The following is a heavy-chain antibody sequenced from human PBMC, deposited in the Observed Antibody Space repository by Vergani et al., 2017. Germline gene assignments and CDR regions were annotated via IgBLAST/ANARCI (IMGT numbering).Heavy chain of an antibody. J-gene: IGHJ4*02. CDR3: ARVRARITIFDY. V-gene: IGHV4-59*01. D-gene: IGHD3-3*01. CDR2: IYYSGST. CDR1: GGSISSYY. Sequence: QVQLQESGPGLVKPSETLSLTCTVSGGSISSYYWSWIRQPPGKGLEWIGYIYYSGSTNYNPSLKSRVTISVDTSKNQFSLKLSSVTAADTAVYYCARVRARITIFDYWGQGTLVTVPS.